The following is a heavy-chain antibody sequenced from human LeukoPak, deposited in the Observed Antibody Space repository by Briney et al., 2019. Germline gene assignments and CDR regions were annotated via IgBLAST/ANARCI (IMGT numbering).Heavy chain of an antibody. Sequence: GGSLRLSCTASGFTFSNYGIHWVRQAPGKGLEWVAVISYDGSNKYYADSVKGRFTISRDNSKNTLYLQMNSLRAEDTAVYYCASGYSSSWYRDYWGQGTLVTVSS. J-gene: IGHJ4*02. D-gene: IGHD6-13*01. V-gene: IGHV3-30*03. CDR1: GFTFSNYG. CDR2: ISYDGSNK. CDR3: ASGYSSSWYRDY.